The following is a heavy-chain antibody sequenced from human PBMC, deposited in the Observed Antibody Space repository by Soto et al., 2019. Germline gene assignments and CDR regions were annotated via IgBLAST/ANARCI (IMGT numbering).Heavy chain of an antibody. CDR3: ARDRGYSYGFDY. Sequence: QVQLVQSGAEVKKPGASVKVSCKASGYTFSSYGISWVRQAPGQGLEWMGWLSAYNGNTNYAQKLQVRVTITTDTSTSTVYMERRILRSDDTAVYYCARDRGYSYGFDYWGQGTLVTVSS. CDR1: GYTFSSYG. V-gene: IGHV1-18*01. J-gene: IGHJ4*02. D-gene: IGHD5-18*01. CDR2: LSAYNGNT.